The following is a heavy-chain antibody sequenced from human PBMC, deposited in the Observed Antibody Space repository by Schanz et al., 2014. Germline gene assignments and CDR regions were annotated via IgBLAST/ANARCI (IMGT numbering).Heavy chain of an antibody. CDR3: ARHGGIPYYPMDV. CDR2: ISYSGST. CDR1: GASISSGGYY. D-gene: IGHD3-16*01. J-gene: IGHJ6*02. Sequence: QVRLQESGPGLVKPSQTLSLTCTVSGASISSGGYYWDWIRLLPGKGLEWIGYISYSGSTSFNPSRKSRLTMSVDTSKNQFSLRLSSVTAADTAVYYCARHGGIPYYPMDVWGQGTTVTVSS. V-gene: IGHV4-31*03.